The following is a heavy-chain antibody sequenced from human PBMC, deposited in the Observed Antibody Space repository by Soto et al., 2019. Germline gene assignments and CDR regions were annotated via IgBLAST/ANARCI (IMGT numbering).Heavy chain of an antibody. CDR1: GGTFSSYA. D-gene: IGHD3-10*01. V-gene: IGHV1-69*01. CDR3: ARSRQVTMVRGPNYYYYGMDV. J-gene: IGHJ6*02. CDR2: IIPIFGTA. Sequence: QVQLVQSGAEVKKPGSSVKVSCKASGGTFSSYAISWVRQAPGQGLEWMGGIIPIFGTANYAQKFQGRVTINADESTSTAYMELSSLRSEDPAVYYCARSRQVTMVRGPNYYYYGMDVWGQGTTVTVSS.